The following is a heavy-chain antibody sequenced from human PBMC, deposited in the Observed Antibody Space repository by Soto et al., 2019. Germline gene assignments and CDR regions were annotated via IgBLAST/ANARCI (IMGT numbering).Heavy chain of an antibody. Sequence: SETLSLTCTVSGGSVSSTSYHWNWVRQPPGKGLEWIGYIYYSGSTYYNPSLKSRVTISVDTSKNQFSLKLSSVTAADTAVYYCARSVDPWGQGTLVTVSP. J-gene: IGHJ5*02. CDR3: ARSVDP. V-gene: IGHV4-31*03. CDR1: GGSVSSTSYH. CDR2: IYYSGST.